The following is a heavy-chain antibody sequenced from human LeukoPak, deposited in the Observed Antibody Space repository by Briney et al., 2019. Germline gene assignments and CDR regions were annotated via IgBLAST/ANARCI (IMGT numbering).Heavy chain of an antibody. D-gene: IGHD6-19*01. CDR2: IYYSGTT. CDR1: GGSISTYY. J-gene: IGHJ4*02. V-gene: IGHV4-4*07. Sequence: PSETLSLTCSVSGGSISTYYWSWIRQPAGKGLEWIGSIYYSGTTYYNPSLTSRLTISIDTSKNQFSLRLSSMTAADTAVYYCAREYSSGWFYFDYWGQGTLVTVSS. CDR3: AREYSSGWFYFDY.